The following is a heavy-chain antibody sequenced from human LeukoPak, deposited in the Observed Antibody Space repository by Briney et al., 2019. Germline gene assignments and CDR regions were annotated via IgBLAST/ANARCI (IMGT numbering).Heavy chain of an antibody. CDR3: ARETSTVASYYFEY. J-gene: IGHJ4*02. D-gene: IGHD6-19*01. Sequence: SETLSLTCTVSGGSINSNNYYWGWIRQPPGKGLEWIGSIYSSGSAYYNPSLKSRVTMSVDTSKNQISLKLSSVTAADTAIYYCARETSTVASYYFEYWGQGTLVTVSS. CDR1: GGSINSNNYY. V-gene: IGHV4-39*07. CDR2: IYSSGSA.